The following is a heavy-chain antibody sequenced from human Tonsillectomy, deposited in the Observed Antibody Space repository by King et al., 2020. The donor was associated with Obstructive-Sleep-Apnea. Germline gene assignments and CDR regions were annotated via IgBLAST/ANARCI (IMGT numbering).Heavy chain of an antibody. Sequence: QLQESGPGLVKPSETLSLTCTVSGDSIRTNNYWGWVRQTPGQVLEWIGSISYTGDTYYNPSLKSRVTLSVDTSKNQFSLNLSSMTAAGTAVYYCARETGDSSGYYHDSWGQGTLVHVSS. CDR1: GDSIRTNNY. CDR3: ARETGDSSGYYHDS. D-gene: IGHD3-22*01. CDR2: ISYTGDT. J-gene: IGHJ4*02. V-gene: IGHV4-39*07.